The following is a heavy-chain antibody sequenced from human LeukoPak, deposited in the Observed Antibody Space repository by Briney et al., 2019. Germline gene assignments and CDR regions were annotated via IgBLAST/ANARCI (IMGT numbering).Heavy chain of an antibody. J-gene: IGHJ6*03. V-gene: IGHV1-69*13. CDR1: GGTFSSYA. CDR3: ARGPIIFPYHYYYYMDV. CDR2: IIPIFGTA. Sequence: ASVKVSCKASGGTFSSYAISWVRQAPGQGLEWMGGIIPIFGTANYAQKFQGRVTITADESTSTAYMELSSLRSGDTAVYYCARGPIIFPYHYYYYMDVWGKGTTVTISS.